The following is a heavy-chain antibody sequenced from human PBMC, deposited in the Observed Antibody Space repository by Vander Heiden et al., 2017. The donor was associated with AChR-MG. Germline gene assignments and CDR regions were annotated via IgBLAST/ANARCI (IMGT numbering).Heavy chain of an antibody. Sequence: QVQLQQWGAGLLKPSETLSLTCAVYGGSFSGYYVSWIRQPPGKGLEWIGEINHSGSTNYNPSLKSRVTISVDTSKNQFSLKLSSVTAADTAVYYCARGPRGIVVVKRTHNWFDPWGQGTLVTVSS. CDR3: ARGPRGIVVVKRTHNWFDP. CDR2: INHSGST. D-gene: IGHD2-2*01. J-gene: IGHJ5*02. CDR1: GGSFSGYY. V-gene: IGHV4-34*01.